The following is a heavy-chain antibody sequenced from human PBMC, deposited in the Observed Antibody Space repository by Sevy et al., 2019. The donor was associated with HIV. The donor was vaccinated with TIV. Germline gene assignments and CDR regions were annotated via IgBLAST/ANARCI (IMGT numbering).Heavy chain of an antibody. CDR2: IKQDGSEK. CDR1: GFTFSSYW. D-gene: IGHD3-3*01. J-gene: IGHJ6*02. Sequence: GGSLRLSCAASGFTFSSYWMSWVRQAPGKGLEWVANIKQDGSEKYYLDSVKGRLTNSRDNAKNSLYLKMNSLRAEDTAVYYCARDYNAPNYYDFWSGYYYGMDVWGQGTTVTVSS. CDR3: ARDYNAPNYYDFWSGYYYGMDV. V-gene: IGHV3-7*01.